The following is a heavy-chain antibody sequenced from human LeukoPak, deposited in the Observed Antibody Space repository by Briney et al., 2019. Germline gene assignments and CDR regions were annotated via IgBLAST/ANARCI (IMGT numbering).Heavy chain of an antibody. V-gene: IGHV3-64D*06. CDR1: GFTFSSYA. J-gene: IGHJ4*02. CDR3: VKGGVVVIYYFDY. D-gene: IGHD3-22*01. CDR2: ISSNGGST. Sequence: GGSLRVSCAASGFTFSSYAMSWVRQAPGRGLEYVSAISSNGGSTYYADSVKGRFTISRDNSKNTLYLQMSSLRAEDTAVYYCVKGGVVVIYYFDYWGQGTLVTVSS.